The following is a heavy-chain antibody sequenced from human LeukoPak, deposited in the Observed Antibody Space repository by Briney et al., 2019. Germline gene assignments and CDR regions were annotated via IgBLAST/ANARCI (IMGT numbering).Heavy chain of an antibody. CDR2: INHSGST. CDR1: GGSFSGYY. CDR3: VRYYYDSSGYYRFDY. D-gene: IGHD3-22*01. V-gene: IGHV4-34*01. J-gene: IGHJ4*02. Sequence: SETLSLTCAVYGGSFSGYYWSWIRQPPGKGLEWIGEINHSGSTNYNPSLKSRVTISVDTSKNQFSLKLSSVAAADTAVYYCVRYYYDSSGYYRFDYWGQGTLVTVSS.